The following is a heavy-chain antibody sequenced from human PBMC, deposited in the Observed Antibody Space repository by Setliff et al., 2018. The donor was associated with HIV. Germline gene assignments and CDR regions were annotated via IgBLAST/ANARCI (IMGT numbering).Heavy chain of an antibody. CDR2: ISDSGGST. J-gene: IGHJ6*03. CDR3: ARGGGAGTTVYYYMDV. CDR1: GFTFSKYA. D-gene: IGHD1-7*01. V-gene: IGHV3-23*01. Sequence: PGGSLRLSCAASGFTFSKYAMSWVRQAPGKGLEWVSAISDSGGSTYYADSVKGRFTISRDNSKNSLHLQMNSLRAEDTAVYYCARGGGAGTTVYYYMDVWGKGTTVTVSS.